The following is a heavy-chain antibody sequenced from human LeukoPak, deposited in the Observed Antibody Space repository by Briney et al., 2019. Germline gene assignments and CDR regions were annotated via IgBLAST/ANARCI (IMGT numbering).Heavy chain of an antibody. J-gene: IGHJ3*02. V-gene: IGHV4-59*12. D-gene: IGHD1-26*01. CDR1: GGSINNYY. CDR3: ARRSYYRRAFDI. Sequence: PSETLSLTCSVSGGSINNYYGTWIRQPPGKGLEWIGYIYYTGTTNYNPSFKSRVTISVDTSKNQFSLKLSSVTAADTAVYYCARRSYYRRAFDIWGQGTMVTVSS. CDR2: IYYTGTT.